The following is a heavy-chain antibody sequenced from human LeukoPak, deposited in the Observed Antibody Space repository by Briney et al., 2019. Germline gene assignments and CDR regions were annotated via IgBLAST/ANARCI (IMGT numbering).Heavy chain of an antibody. CDR1: GYTFDNYA. Sequence: ASVKVSCKTSGYTFDNYAINWVRQAPGQGLEWMGGIIPIFGTANYAQKFQGRVTITADESTSTAYMELSSLRSEDTAVYYCARVVVGNYNWFDPWGQGTLVTVSS. J-gene: IGHJ5*02. D-gene: IGHD2-2*01. CDR2: IIPIFGTA. V-gene: IGHV1-69*13. CDR3: ARVVVGNYNWFDP.